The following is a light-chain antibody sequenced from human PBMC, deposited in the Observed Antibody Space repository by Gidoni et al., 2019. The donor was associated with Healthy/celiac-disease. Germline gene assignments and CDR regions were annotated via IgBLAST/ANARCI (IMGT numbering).Light chain of an antibody. J-gene: IGKJ4*01. CDR1: QSLLYSYNNKHY. CDR2: WAS. V-gene: IGKV4-1*01. CDR3: QQYYSIPRT. Sequence: DIVMTQFPDSLAVSLGERATINCKSNQSLLYSYNNKHYLTWYQQKPAQPPKLLIYWASTRESGVPDRFSGSGSGTEFTLTISSLQAEDVAVYYCQQYYSIPRTFGRGTKVEVK.